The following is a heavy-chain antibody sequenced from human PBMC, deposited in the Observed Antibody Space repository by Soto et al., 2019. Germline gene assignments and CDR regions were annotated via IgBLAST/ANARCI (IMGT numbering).Heavy chain of an antibody. CDR1: GFTFSSYA. Sequence: PGGSLRLSCAASGFTFSSYAMSWVRQAPGKGLEWVSAISGSGGSTYYADSVKGRFTISRDNSKNTLYLQMNSLRAEDTAVYYCAKAPKYSSSWHPFDYWGQGTLVTVSS. D-gene: IGHD6-13*01. CDR2: ISGSGGST. J-gene: IGHJ4*02. V-gene: IGHV3-23*01. CDR3: AKAPKYSSSWHPFDY.